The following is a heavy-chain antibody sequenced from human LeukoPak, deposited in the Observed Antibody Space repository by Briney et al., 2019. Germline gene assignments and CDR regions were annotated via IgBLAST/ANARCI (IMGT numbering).Heavy chain of an antibody. CDR1: GGSISSYY. D-gene: IGHD3-10*01. CDR2: IYTIGST. J-gene: IGHJ5*02. CDR3: AREGHYYGSGSKLKRNWFDP. V-gene: IGHV4-4*07. Sequence: SETLSLTCTVSGGSISSYYWSWIRQPAGKGLEWIGRIYTIGSTNYNPSLKSRVTMSVDTSKNQFSLKLSSVTAADTAVYYCAREGHYYGSGSKLKRNWFDPWGQGTLVTVSS.